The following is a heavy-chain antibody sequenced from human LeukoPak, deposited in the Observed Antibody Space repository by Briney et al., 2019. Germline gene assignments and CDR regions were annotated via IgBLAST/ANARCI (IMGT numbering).Heavy chain of an antibody. V-gene: IGHV3-23*01. CDR1: GLTFNNYV. J-gene: IGHJ4*02. D-gene: IGHD4-11*01. Sequence: PGGSLRLSCAASGLTFNNYVMSWVRQAPGKGLEWVSGITGSGATTYYADSVKGRFTISRDNSKNTLYLQMNSLRAEDTAVYFCAKRPTTTTRDYWGQGTLVTVSS. CDR2: ITGSGATT. CDR3: AKRPTTTTRDY.